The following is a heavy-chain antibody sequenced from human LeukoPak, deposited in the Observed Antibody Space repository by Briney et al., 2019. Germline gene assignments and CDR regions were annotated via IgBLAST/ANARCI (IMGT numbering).Heavy chain of an antibody. Sequence: SETLSLTCTVSGDSISSSSYYWGWIRQPPGKGLEWIGSIYYSGSTYYNPSLKSRVTISVDTSKNQFSLNLRSVTAADTAVYYCARGQFQRDYWGQGTLVTVSS. V-gene: IGHV4-39*01. CDR2: IYYSGST. CDR1: GDSISSSSYY. CDR3: ARGQFQRDY. J-gene: IGHJ4*02.